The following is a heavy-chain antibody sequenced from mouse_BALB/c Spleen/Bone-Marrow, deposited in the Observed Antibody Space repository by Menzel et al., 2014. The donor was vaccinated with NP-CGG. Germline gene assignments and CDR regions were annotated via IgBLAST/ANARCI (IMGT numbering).Heavy chain of an antibody. J-gene: IGHJ4*01. V-gene: IGHV1S81*02. CDR1: GYTFTSFY. D-gene: IGHD6-1*01. CDR2: INPSNGGT. Sequence: VQLKESGAELVKPGASVKLSCKASGYTFTSFYMYWVKQRPGQGLEWIGDINPSNGGTNFNEKFRKKATLTVDTSSSTAYMEFSSLTSEDSAVYYCTRRSLLSDYYALDYWGQGTSVTVSS. CDR3: TRRSLLSDYYALDY.